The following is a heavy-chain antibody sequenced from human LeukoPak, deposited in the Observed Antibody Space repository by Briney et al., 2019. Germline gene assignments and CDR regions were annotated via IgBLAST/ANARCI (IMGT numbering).Heavy chain of an antibody. D-gene: IGHD3-10*01. J-gene: IGHJ4*02. V-gene: IGHV4-31*03. CDR2: IFYSRSA. CDR1: GGSISSGDYY. CDR3: ARGSTLIRGFDY. Sequence: TLSLTCTVSGGSISSGDYYWAWIRQHPEKSLEWIGYIFYSRSAYYNPSLKSRVTISVDTSKNQFSLKLSSVTAADTAVYYCARGSTLIRGFDYWGQGTLVTVSS.